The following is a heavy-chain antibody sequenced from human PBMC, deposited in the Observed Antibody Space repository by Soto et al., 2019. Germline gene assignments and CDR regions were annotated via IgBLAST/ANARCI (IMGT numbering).Heavy chain of an antibody. CDR3: ARLRSDIVVVPAAIGYYYMDV. CDR2: IYYSGST. CDR1: GGSISSGGYY. D-gene: IGHD2-2*01. J-gene: IGHJ6*03. Sequence: QVQLQESGPGLVKPSQTLSLTCTVSGGSISSGGYYWSWIRQHPGKGLEWIGYIYYSGSTYYNPSLKSRVTISVDTSKNQFSLKLSSVTAAATAVYYCARLRSDIVVVPAAIGYYYMDVWGKGTTVTVSS. V-gene: IGHV4-31*03.